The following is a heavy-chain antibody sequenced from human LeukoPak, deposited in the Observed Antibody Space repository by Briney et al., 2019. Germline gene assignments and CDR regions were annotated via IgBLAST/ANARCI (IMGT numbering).Heavy chain of an antibody. D-gene: IGHD6-19*01. J-gene: IGHJ6*02. V-gene: IGHV4-34*01. Sequence: SETLSLTCAVYGGSFSGYYWSWIRQPPGKGLEWIGEINHSGSTNYNPSLKSRVTISVDTSKNQFSLKLSSVTAADTAVYYCARGVVLGGSGWYVQGERLTGMDVWGQGTTVTVSS. CDR3: ARGVVLGGSGWYVQGERLTGMDV. CDR1: GGSFSGYY. CDR2: INHSGST.